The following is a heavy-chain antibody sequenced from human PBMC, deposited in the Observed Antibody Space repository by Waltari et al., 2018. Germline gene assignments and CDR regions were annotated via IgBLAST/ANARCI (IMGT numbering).Heavy chain of an antibody. Sequence: EVQLVESGGGLVQPGGSLRLSCAASGFTFSSYEMNWVRQPPGKGREWVSYISSSGSTKYYAAAVKGRFTITRDNAKNSLYLKMNSLRGEETAVYYCARAIVVVIHYYGMDDWGQGTTVTVSS. D-gene: IGHD3-22*01. CDR3: ARAIVVVIHYYGMDD. J-gene: IGHJ6*02. V-gene: IGHV3-48*03. CDR1: GFTFSSYE. CDR2: ISSSGSTK.